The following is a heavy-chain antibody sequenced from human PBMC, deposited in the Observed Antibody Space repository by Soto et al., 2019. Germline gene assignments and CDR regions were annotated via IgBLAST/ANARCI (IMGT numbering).Heavy chain of an antibody. D-gene: IGHD5-18*01. J-gene: IGHJ4*02. CDR1: GFSLSTARMG. CDR3: ARYVDTALVARFDF. V-gene: IGHV2-26*01. Sequence: QVTLKESGPVLVKPTETLTLTCTVSGFSLSTARMGVIWIRQPPGKALEWLAHIFSNDEKSYRISLESRLTISKDTSKGQVVLTMTNMDPVDTATYYCARYVDTALVARFDFWGQGTLVTVSS. CDR2: IFSNDEK.